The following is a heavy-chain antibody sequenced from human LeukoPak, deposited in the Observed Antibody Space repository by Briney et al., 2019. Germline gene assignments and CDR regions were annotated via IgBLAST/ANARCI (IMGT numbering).Heavy chain of an antibody. J-gene: IGHJ4*02. CDR1: GFTFSSYG. CDR3: AKDRATIAAAGTGFDY. Sequence: GGSLRLSCAASGFTFSSYGMRWVRQAPGKGLEWVAFIRYDGSNKYYADSVKGRFTISRDNSKNTLYLQMNSLRAEDTAVYYCAKDRATIAAAGTGFDYWGQGTLVTVSS. D-gene: IGHD6-13*01. V-gene: IGHV3-30*02. CDR2: IRYDGSNK.